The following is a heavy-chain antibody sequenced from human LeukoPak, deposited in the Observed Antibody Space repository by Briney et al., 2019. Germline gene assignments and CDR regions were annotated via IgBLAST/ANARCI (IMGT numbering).Heavy chain of an antibody. J-gene: IGHJ6*02. V-gene: IGHV3-7*03. CDR2: IKEDGSEK. Sequence: GGSLRLSCAVSGFTFSSFWMTWVRQAPGKGLEWVAKIKEDGSEKYYVDSVKGRFTVSRDNVKNSLFLQMNSLRADDTAVYYCARSNYYTVDVWGQGTAVTVSS. CDR1: GFTFSSFW. CDR3: ARSNYYTVDV.